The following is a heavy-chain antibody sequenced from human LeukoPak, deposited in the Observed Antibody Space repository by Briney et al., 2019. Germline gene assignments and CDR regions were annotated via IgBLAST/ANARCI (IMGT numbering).Heavy chain of an antibody. CDR2: INPSGGST. D-gene: IGHD2-2*01. CDR1: DYTFTNYA. V-gene: IGHV1-46*01. CDR3: ASSIVVVPAAPFDY. Sequence: ASVKVSCKASDYTFTNYAIGWVRQAPGQGLEWMGIINPSGGSTSYAQKFQGRVTMTRDTSTSTVYMELSSLRSEDTAVYYCASSIVVVPAAPFDYWGQGTLVTVSS. J-gene: IGHJ4*02.